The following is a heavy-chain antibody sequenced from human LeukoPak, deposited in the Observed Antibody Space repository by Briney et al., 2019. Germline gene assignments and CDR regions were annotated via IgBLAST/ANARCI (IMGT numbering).Heavy chain of an antibody. J-gene: IGHJ4*02. CDR3: ARGFRSVTTWGYFDY. V-gene: IGHV3-33*01. CDR2: IWYDGSNK. CDR1: GFTFSSYG. D-gene: IGHD4-17*01. Sequence: GRSLRLSCAASGFTFSSYGMHWVRQAPGKGPEWVAVIWYDGSNKYYADSVKGRFTISRDNSRNTLSLQMNSLRVDDTAVYYCARGFRSVTTWGYFDYWGQGALVTVSS.